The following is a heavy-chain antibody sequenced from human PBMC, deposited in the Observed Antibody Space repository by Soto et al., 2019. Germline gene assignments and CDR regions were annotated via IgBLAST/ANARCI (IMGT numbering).Heavy chain of an antibody. CDR3: ARDLIEYYDFWSGQTPVYYYYGMDV. CDR2: IIPIFGTA. V-gene: IGHV1-69*13. D-gene: IGHD3-3*01. CDR1: GGTFSSYA. J-gene: IGHJ6*02. Sequence: SVKVSCKASGGTFSSYAISWVRQAPGQGLEWMGGIIPIFGTANYAQKFQGRVTITADESTSTAYMELSSLRSEDTAVYYCARDLIEYYDFWSGQTPVYYYYGMDVWGQGTTVTVSS.